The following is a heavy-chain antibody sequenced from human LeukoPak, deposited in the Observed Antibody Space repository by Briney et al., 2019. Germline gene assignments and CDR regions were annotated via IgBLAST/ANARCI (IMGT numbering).Heavy chain of an antibody. CDR2: INPNSGGT. V-gene: IGHV1-2*02. CDR3: ARVTYYYGSGSYYNGMDV. J-gene: IGHJ6*02. Sequence: ASVKVSCKASGYTFTGYYMHWVRQAPGQGLEWMGWINPNSGGTNYAQKFQGRVTMTRDTSISTAYMELSRLRSDDTAVYYCARVTYYYGSGSYYNGMDVWGQGTTVTVSS. D-gene: IGHD3-10*01. CDR1: GYTFTGYY.